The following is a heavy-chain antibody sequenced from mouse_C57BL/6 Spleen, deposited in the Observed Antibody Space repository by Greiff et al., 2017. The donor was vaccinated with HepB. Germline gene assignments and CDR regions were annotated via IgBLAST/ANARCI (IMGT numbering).Heavy chain of an antibody. CDR2: INPGSGGT. Sequence: VQLQQSGAELVRPGTSVKVSCKASGYAFTNYLIEWVKQRPGQGLEWIGVINPGSGGTNSNEKLKGKATLTADKSSSTAYMQLSSLTAEDSAVYFCARWVTGTGAMDYWGQGTSVTVSS. J-gene: IGHJ4*01. D-gene: IGHD4-1*01. CDR3: ARWVTGTGAMDY. CDR1: GYAFTNYL. V-gene: IGHV1-54*01.